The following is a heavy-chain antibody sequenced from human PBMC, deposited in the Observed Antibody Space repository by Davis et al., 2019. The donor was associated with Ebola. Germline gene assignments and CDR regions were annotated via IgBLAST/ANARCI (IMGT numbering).Heavy chain of an antibody. V-gene: IGHV3-53*01. CDR2: MYSGGTT. Sequence: GESLKTSCAASGFSVSTKYMNWVRQAPGKGLQWVSIMYSGGTTYYADSVKGRFTISRDSSKNTVYLQMNNLRAEDTAVYYCARGDFYYGVDVWGQGTTVTVSS. J-gene: IGHJ6*02. CDR1: GFSVSTKY. CDR3: ARGDFYYGVDV.